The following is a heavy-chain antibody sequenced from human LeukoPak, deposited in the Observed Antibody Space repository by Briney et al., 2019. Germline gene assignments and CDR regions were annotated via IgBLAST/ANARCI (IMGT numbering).Heavy chain of an antibody. V-gene: IGHV1-2*02. J-gene: IGHJ4*02. CDR2: INPNSGGA. CDR1: GYTFTGYY. CDR3: ARGYCSSTSCPLDY. D-gene: IGHD2-2*01. Sequence: ASVKVSCKASGYTFTGYYMHWVRQAPGQGLEWMGWINPNSGGANYAQKFQGRVTMTRDTSISTAYMELSRLRSDDTAVYYCARGYCSSTSCPLDYWGQGTLVTVSS.